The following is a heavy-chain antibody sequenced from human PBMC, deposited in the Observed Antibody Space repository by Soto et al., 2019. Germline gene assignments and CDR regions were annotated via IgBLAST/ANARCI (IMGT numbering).Heavy chain of an antibody. CDR3: AKDEWDCSGGACNPQQLYYLAMDV. V-gene: IGHV3-30*18. CDR2: ISYDGNNK. D-gene: IGHD2-15*01. J-gene: IGHJ6*02. Sequence: QVHLVESGGGVVQPGRSMRLSCAASGFTFNDYGMHWVRQAPGKGLEWVAVISYDGNNKFYPDSVKGRFTISRDSSKTTVYLQMNSLRVNDTAVYYCAKDEWDCSGGACNPQQLYYLAMDVWAQGTTVTV. CDR1: GFTFNDYG.